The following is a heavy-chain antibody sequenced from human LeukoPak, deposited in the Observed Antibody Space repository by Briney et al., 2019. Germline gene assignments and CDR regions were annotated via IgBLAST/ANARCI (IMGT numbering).Heavy chain of an antibody. CDR2: ISWNSGSI. Sequence: HPGRSLRLSCAASGFTFDDYAMHWVRQAPGKGLEWVSGISWNSGSIGYADSVKGRFTISRDNAKNSLYLQMNSLRAEDTALYYCAKGADYYDSSGYHDPFDFWGQGTLVTVSS. CDR1: GFTFDDYA. V-gene: IGHV3-9*01. CDR3: AKGADYYDSSGYHDPFDF. D-gene: IGHD3-22*01. J-gene: IGHJ4*02.